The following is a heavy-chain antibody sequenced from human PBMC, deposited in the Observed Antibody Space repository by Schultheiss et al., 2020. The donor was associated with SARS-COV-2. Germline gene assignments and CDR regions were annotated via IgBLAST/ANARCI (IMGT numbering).Heavy chain of an antibody. CDR2: IYYSGST. D-gene: IGHD5-24*01. Sequence: SETLSLTCTVYGGSFSGSYWSWLRQPPGKGLEWIGYIYYSGSTNYNPSLKSRVTISVDTSKNQFSLKLSSVTAADTAVYYCARDDRDRLQPGGYYYYAMDVWGQGTTVTVSS. CDR1: GGSFSGSY. J-gene: IGHJ6*02. V-gene: IGHV4-59*01. CDR3: ARDDRDRLQPGGYYYYAMDV.